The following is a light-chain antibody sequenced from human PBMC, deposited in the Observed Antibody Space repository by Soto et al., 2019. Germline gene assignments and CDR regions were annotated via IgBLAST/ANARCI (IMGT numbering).Light chain of an antibody. CDR1: QSVRRN. CDR2: GAF. CDR3: QQYNNWPPIT. Sequence: EIVMTQSPGTLSVSPGERATLSCRASQSVRRNLAWYQQKPGQAPRLLIYGAFTRATGIPARFSGSGSGTEFPLTIISLQSEDFALYYCQQYNNWPPITFGQGARLEIK. V-gene: IGKV3-15*01. J-gene: IGKJ5*01.